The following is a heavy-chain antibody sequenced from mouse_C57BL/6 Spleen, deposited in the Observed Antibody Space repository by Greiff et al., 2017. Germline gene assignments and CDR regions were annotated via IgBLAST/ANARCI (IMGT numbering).Heavy chain of an antibody. Sequence: VQLQQSGAELVRPGASVKLSCKASGFNIKDDYMHWVKQRPEQGLEWIGWIDPENGDTEYASKFQGKATITADTSSNTAYLQLSSLTSEDTAVYYCTTNSNPFAYWGQGTLVTVSA. J-gene: IGHJ3*01. D-gene: IGHD2-5*01. CDR1: GFNIKDDY. CDR3: TTNSNPFAY. CDR2: IDPENGDT. V-gene: IGHV14-4*01.